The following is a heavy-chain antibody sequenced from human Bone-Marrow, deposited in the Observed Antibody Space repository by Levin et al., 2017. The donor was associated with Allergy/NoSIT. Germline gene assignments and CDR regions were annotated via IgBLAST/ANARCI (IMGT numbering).Heavy chain of an antibody. J-gene: IGHJ6*02. Sequence: GGSLRLSCATSGFAFSNSWLHWVRQAPGKGLVWVSRINSDGSSTIYADSVKGRFTISRDNAKNTLYLHMSSLRAEDTAEYYCARDYYYRMDVWGQGTTVTVSS. V-gene: IGHV3-74*01. CDR2: INSDGSST. CDR1: GFAFSNSW. CDR3: ARDYYYRMDV.